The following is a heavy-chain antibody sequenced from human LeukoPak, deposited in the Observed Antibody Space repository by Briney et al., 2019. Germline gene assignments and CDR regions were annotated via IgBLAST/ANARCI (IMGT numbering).Heavy chain of an antibody. J-gene: IGHJ3*02. CDR1: SGSVSSGSYY. D-gene: IGHD3-3*01. Sequence: SETLSLTCTVSSGSVSSGSYYWSWIRQPPGKGLEWIGYIYYSGSTNYNPSLKSRVTISVDTSKNQFSLKLSSVTAADTAVYYCARWNDFWSGYTDAFDIWGQGTMVTVSS. CDR2: IYYSGST. CDR3: ARWNDFWSGYTDAFDI. V-gene: IGHV4-61*01.